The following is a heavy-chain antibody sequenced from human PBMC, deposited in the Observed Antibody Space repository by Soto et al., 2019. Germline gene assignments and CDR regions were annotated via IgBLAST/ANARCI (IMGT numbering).Heavy chain of an antibody. D-gene: IGHD6-13*01. CDR1: GYTFTSYG. CDR2: INPYNGNT. J-gene: IGHJ4*02. CDR3: ARVGVGLAAPRVWPY. Sequence: QVQLAQSGAEVKKPGASVKVSCKASGYTFTSYGITWVRQAPGQGLEWMAWINPYNGNTKYAEKFLGRVTVTTDTPTAIAYMEVGSLTSDDAAVFCCARVGVGLAAPRVWPYWGQGTPVTVSS. V-gene: IGHV1-18*01.